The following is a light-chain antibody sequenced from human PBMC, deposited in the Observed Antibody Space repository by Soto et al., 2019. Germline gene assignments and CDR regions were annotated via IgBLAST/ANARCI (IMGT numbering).Light chain of an antibody. CDR3: SLYTSENAYV. J-gene: IGLJ1*01. V-gene: IGLV2-18*01. CDR2: EVS. CDR1: STDFVSYNR. Sequence: QSALTQPPSVSGSPGQSVTISCTGTSTDFVSYNRVSWYHQPPGTAPKLMIYEVSKRPAGVPDRFSGSKSGNTATLTISGLQAADEADYYCSLYTSENAYVFGTGTKVTVL.